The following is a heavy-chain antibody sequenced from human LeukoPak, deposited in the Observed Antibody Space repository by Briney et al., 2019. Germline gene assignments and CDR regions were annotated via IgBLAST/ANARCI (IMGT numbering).Heavy chain of an antibody. V-gene: IGHV5-51*01. CDR2: IYPGDSDT. CDR3: ARLGYSYSDYYYYMDV. Sequence: GESLKISCKGSGYSFTSYCIGWVRQMPGKGLEWMGIIYPGDSDTRYSPSFQGQVTISADKSISTAYLQWSSLKASDTAMYYCARLGYSYSDYYYYMDVWGKGTTVTVSS. D-gene: IGHD5-18*01. J-gene: IGHJ6*03. CDR1: GYSFTSYC.